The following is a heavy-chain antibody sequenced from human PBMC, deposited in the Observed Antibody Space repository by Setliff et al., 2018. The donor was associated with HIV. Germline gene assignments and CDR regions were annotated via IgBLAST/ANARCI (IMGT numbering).Heavy chain of an antibody. CDR2: IYHSGTT. CDR1: GGSISSGSYY. D-gene: IGHD5-12*01. J-gene: IGHJ4*02. Sequence: PSETLSLTCTVSGGSISSGSYYWSWIRQPAGKGLEWIGRIYHSGTTYYNPSLKSRVTISVDTSKNQFSLKLSSVTAADTAVYYCARIRDGYNYVDYWGQGTLVTVSS. V-gene: IGHV4-61*10. CDR3: ARIRDGYNYVDY.